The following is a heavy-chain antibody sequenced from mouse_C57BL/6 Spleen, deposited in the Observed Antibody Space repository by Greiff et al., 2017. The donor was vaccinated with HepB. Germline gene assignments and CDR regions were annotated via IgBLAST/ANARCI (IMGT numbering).Heavy chain of an antibody. Sequence: EVQRVESGGGLVQPGGSLSLSCAASGFTFTDYYMSWVRQPPGKALEWLGFIRNKANGYTTEYSASVKGRFTISRDNSQSILYLQMNALRAEDSATYYCASLYYYGSSYGYFDVWGTGTTVTVSS. D-gene: IGHD1-1*01. J-gene: IGHJ1*03. CDR1: GFTFTDYY. V-gene: IGHV7-3*01. CDR2: IRNKANGYTT. CDR3: ASLYYYGSSYGYFDV.